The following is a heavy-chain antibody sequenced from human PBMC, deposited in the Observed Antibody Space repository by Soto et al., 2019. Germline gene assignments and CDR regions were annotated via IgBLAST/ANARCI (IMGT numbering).Heavy chain of an antibody. V-gene: IGHV4-30-4*01. J-gene: IGHJ4*02. CDR1: GGSISSGDYY. CDR2: IYYSGST. Sequence: TLSLTCTVSGGSISSGDYYWSWIRQPPGKGLEWIGYIYYSGSTYYNPSLKSRVTISVDTSKNQFSLKLSSVTAADTAVYYCAGTNGAFGALDYWGQGTLVTVSS. D-gene: IGHD3-10*01. CDR3: AGTNGAFGALDY.